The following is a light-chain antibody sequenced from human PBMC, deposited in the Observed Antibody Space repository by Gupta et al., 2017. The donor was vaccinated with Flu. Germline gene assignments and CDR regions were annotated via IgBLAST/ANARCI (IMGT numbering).Light chain of an antibody. V-gene: IGKV1-33*01. CDR2: DAS. J-gene: IGKJ4*01. CDR3: QHEHNLPIT. Sequence: DIHITQSPSSLSASVGDRVTITCQASQEISKYLDWYQQKPGKAPEIVIFDASKVETGVPSRFSGSGSGTDFTFNISRRQPEEAGTYYCQHEHNLPITFGRGTKVDIK. CDR1: QEISKY.